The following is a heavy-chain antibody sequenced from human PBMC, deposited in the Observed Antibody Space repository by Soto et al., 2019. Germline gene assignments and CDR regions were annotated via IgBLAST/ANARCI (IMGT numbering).Heavy chain of an antibody. V-gene: IGHV1-69*02. Sequence: QVQLVQSGAEVKKPGSSVKVSCKASGGTFSSYTISWVRQAPGQGLEWMGRIIPILGIANYAQKFQGRVTXXXXXXXXXXXXXXXXXXXXXXXXXXXXXXXXXXXXXGMDVWGQGTTVTVSS. J-gene: IGHJ6*02. CDR2: IIPILGIA. CDR1: GGTFSSYT. CDR3: XXXXXXXXXXGMDV.